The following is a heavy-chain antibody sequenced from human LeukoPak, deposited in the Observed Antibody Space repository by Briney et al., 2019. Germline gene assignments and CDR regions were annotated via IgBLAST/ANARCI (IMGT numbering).Heavy chain of an antibody. CDR1: GYTFTGYY. V-gene: IGHV1-2*02. CDR3: AREWMTTGYAFDI. Sequence: ASVKVSCKASGYTFTGYYMHWVRQAPGQGLEWMGWINPNSGGTNYAQKFQGRVTMTRDTSISTAYMELSRLRSDDTAVYYCAREWMTTGYAFDIWGQGTMVTVSS. CDR2: INPNSGGT. D-gene: IGHD4-11*01. J-gene: IGHJ3*02.